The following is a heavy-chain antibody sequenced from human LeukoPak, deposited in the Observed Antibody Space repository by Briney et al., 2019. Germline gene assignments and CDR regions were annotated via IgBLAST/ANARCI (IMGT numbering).Heavy chain of an antibody. J-gene: IGHJ5*02. CDR2: IYSSGST. V-gene: IGHV4-4*07. CDR3: ARDPSSFGGRFDT. D-gene: IGHD3-10*01. Sequence: SETLSLTCTVSGGSISSYYWNWIRPPAGKGLEWIGRIYSSGSTNYNPSLKSRVTMSVDTSKNQFSLKLSSVTAPDTAAYYCARDPSSFGGRFDTWGQGTLVAVSS. CDR1: GGSISSYY.